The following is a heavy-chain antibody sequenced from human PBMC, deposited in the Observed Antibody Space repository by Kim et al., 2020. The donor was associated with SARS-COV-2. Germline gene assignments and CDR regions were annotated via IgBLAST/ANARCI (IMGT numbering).Heavy chain of an antibody. Sequence: YADSVNGRFTISRDNAKNTLFLQMNSLRAEDTAVYYCARDQTESGPTTFDYWGQGTLVTVS. V-gene: IGHV3-74*01. J-gene: IGHJ4*02. CDR3: ARDQTESGPTTFDY. D-gene: IGHD1-26*01.